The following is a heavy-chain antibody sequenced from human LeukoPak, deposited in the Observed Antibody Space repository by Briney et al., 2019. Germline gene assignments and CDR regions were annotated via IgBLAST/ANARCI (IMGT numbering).Heavy chain of an antibody. CDR1: GYTFTTYW. CDR3: ARGYDSPSEFDY. V-gene: IGHV5-51*01. Sequence: GESLKISCKGSGYTFTTYWIAWVRQMPGKGLEWVAIMYPSASDIRYSPSFQGQVTISADKSISTAYLQWSSLKASDTAMYYCARGYDSPSEFDYWGQGTLVTVSS. D-gene: IGHD3-22*01. J-gene: IGHJ4*02. CDR2: MYPSASDI.